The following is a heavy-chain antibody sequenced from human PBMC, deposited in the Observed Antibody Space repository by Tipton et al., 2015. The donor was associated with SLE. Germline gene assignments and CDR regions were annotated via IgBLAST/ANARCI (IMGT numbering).Heavy chain of an antibody. CDR1: GGSFSGYY. Sequence: TLSLTCAVYGGSFSGYYWSWIRQPPGKGLEWIGEINHSGSTNYNPSLKSRVTISVDRSKNQFSLKLSSVTAADTAVYYCARGGYSYGYGYWGQGTLVTVSS. J-gene: IGHJ4*02. CDR3: ARGGYSYGYGY. D-gene: IGHD5-18*01. V-gene: IGHV4-34*01. CDR2: INHSGST.